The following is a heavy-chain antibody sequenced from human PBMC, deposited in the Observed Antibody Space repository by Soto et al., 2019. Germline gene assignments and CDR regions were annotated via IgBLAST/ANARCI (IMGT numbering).Heavy chain of an antibody. CDR1: GGSILDSTYY. CDR2: IFYSGGT. V-gene: IGHV4-39*01. Sequence: QLLLQESGPGLVKPSETLSLTCTVSGGSILDSTYYWAWIRQSPGKGLEWIGTIFYSGGTFYTPSLKSRVTMSVDTSINQFSLKLSSVPAAATAVYYCARQASGYYYGWFDPWGQGTLVTVSS. J-gene: IGHJ5*02. CDR3: ARQASGYYYGWFDP. D-gene: IGHD3-22*01.